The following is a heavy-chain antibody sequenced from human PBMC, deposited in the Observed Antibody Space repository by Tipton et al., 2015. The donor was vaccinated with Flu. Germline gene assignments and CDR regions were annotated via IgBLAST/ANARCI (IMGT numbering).Heavy chain of an antibody. Sequence: TLSLTCTVSGGSFNNYYWTWIRQPAGKRLEWAGRVFSDGTTSYNPSLRSRLTMSIDTAKNQFSLSLTSVTAADTAVYYCARIFGDYQLRHDLYFHGMDVWGQGITVTVSS. V-gene: IGHV4-4*07. D-gene: IGHD4-17*01. J-gene: IGHJ6*02. CDR1: GGSFNNYY. CDR3: ARIFGDYQLRHDLYFHGMDV. CDR2: VFSDGTT.